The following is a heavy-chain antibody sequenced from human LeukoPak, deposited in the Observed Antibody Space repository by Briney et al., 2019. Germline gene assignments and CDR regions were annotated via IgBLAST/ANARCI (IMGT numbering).Heavy chain of an antibody. CDR3: ARDVLHDAFDI. D-gene: IGHD5-18*01. Sequence: NPSETLSLTCTVSGYSISSGYYWGWIRPPPGKGLEWIGTIYHSGSTYYNPSLKSRVTISVDTSKNQFSLKLSSVTAADTAVYYCARDVLHDAFDIWGQGTMVTVSS. V-gene: IGHV4-38-2*02. CDR2: IYHSGST. CDR1: GYSISSGYY. J-gene: IGHJ3*02.